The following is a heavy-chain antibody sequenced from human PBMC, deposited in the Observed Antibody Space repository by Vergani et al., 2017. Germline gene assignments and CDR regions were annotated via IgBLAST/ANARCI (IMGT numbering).Heavy chain of an antibody. CDR1: GGTFSSYA. CDR2: IIPIFGTA. D-gene: IGHD2-2*01. V-gene: IGHV1-69*01. Sequence: QVQLVQSGAEVKKPGSSVKVSCKASGGTFSSYAISWVRQAPGQGLEWMGGIIPIFGTANYAQKFQGRVTITADESTSTAYMALSSLRSEDTAVYYCARGVPAANAQPYYYYYGRDVWGQGTTVTVSS. CDR3: ARGVPAANAQPYYYYYGRDV. J-gene: IGHJ6*02.